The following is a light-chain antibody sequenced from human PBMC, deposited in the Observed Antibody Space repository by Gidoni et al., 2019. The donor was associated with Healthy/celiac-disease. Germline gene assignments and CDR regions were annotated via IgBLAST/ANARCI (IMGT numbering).Light chain of an antibody. CDR1: SSNIGRNT. Sequence: QSVLTQPPSASGTPGQRGTISCSGSSSNIGRNTVNWYQQLPVTAPTILIYSNNQRPSGVPDRFSGSKSGTSASLAISGLQSEDEADYYCSAWYDSLNGHVVFGGGTKLTVL. V-gene: IGLV1-44*01. CDR2: SNN. J-gene: IGLJ2*01. CDR3: SAWYDSLNGHVV.